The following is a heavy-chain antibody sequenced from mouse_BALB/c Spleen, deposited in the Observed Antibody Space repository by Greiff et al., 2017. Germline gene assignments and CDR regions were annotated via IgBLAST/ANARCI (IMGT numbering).Heavy chain of an antibody. CDR2: IDPANGNT. CDR3: ALYEYDGAWFAY. Sequence: VQLQQSGAELVKPGASVKLSCTASGFNIKDTYMHWVKQRPEQGLEWIGRIDPANGNTKYDPKFQGKATITADTSSNTAYLQLSSLTSEDTAVYYCALYEYDGAWFAYWGQGTLVTVSA. J-gene: IGHJ3*01. D-gene: IGHD2-4*01. V-gene: IGHV14-3*02. CDR1: GFNIKDTY.